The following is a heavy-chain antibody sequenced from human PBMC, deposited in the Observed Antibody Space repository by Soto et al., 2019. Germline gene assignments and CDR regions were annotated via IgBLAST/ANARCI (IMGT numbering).Heavy chain of an antibody. V-gene: IGHV1-69*01. D-gene: IGHD6-19*01. CDR3: ARDHWEPGIAVAVYFDY. CDR2: IIPIFGTA. J-gene: IGHJ4*02. Sequence: QVQLVQSGAEVKKPGSSVKVSCKASGGTFSSYAISWVRQAPGQALEWMGGIIPIFGTANYAQKFQGRVTITADESTSTAYMELSSLRSEDTAVYYCARDHWEPGIAVAVYFDYWGQGTLVTVSS. CDR1: GGTFSSYA.